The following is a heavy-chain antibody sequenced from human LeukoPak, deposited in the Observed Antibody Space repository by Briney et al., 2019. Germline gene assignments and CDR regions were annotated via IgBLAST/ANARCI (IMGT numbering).Heavy chain of an antibody. CDR2: IYYSGST. CDR1: GGSISSYY. J-gene: IGHJ4*02. D-gene: IGHD3-10*01. V-gene: IGHV4-59*01. Sequence: SETLSLTCTVSGGSISSYYWSWIRQPPGKGLEWIGYIYYSGSTNYNPSLKSRVTISVDTSKNQFSLMLSSVTAADTAVYYSAASPYYGSGSYYEAPFDYWGQGTLVTVSS. CDR3: AASPYYGSGSYYEAPFDY.